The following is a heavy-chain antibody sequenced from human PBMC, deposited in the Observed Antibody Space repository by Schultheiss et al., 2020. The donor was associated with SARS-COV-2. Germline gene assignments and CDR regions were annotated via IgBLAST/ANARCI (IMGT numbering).Heavy chain of an antibody. V-gene: IGHV3-11*06. J-gene: IGHJ6*02. D-gene: IGHD3-3*01. CDR1: GFTFSDYY. CDR3: ASFGRFGVVAYGMDV. Sequence: GESLKISCAASGFTFSDYYMSWIRQAPGKGLEWVSYISSSSSYIYYADSVKGRFTISRDNAKNSLYLQMNSLRDEDTAVYYCASFGRFGVVAYGMDVWGQGTTVTVSS. CDR2: ISSSSSYI.